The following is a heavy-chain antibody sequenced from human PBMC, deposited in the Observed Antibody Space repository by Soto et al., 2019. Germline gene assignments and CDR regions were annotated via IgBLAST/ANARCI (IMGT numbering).Heavy chain of an antibody. D-gene: IGHD3-22*01. CDR1: GYSISSGYY. V-gene: IGHV4-38-2*02. Sequence: SETLSLTCAVSGYSISSGYYWGWIRQPPGKGLEWIGSIYHSGSTYYNPSLKSRVTISVDTSKNQFSLKLSSVTAADTAVYYCARDYDSSGLIDYWGQGTLVTVSS. J-gene: IGHJ4*02. CDR2: IYHSGST. CDR3: ARDYDSSGLIDY.